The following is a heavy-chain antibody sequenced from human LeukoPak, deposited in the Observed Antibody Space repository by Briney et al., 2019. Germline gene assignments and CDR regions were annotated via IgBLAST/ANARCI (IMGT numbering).Heavy chain of an antibody. V-gene: IGHV4-59*01. Sequence: KPSETLSLTCTVSGGSISGYYWSWIRQPPGKGLEWVGYIYYSASTNYNPSLKSRVTISVVTSKNQVSLKLSSVTAADTAVYYCARGPLGSSWYEYWGQGTLVIVSS. J-gene: IGHJ4*02. CDR3: ARGPLGSSWYEY. CDR1: GGSISGYY. CDR2: IYYSAST. D-gene: IGHD6-13*01.